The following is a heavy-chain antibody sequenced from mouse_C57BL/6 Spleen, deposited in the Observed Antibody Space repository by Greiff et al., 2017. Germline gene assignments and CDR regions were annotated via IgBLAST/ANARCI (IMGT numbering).Heavy chain of an antibody. V-gene: IGHV5-16*01. CDR2: INYDGSST. D-gene: IGHD1-1*01. CDR3: SRVGIYSSFDY. J-gene: IGHJ2*01. CDR1: GFTFSDYY. Sequence: EVKLVESEGGLVQPGSSMKLSCTASGFTFSDYYMAWVRQVPEKGLEWVANINYDGSSTYYLDTLKSRFIISRENAKNILYLLMSSLKSEDTATYYCSRVGIYSSFDYWGQGTTLTVSS.